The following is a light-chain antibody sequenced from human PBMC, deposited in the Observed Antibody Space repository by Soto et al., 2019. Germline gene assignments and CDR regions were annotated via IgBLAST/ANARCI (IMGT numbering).Light chain of an antibody. CDR3: QHYKDYSWT. CDR2: TKS. Sequence: DIHLTQSPSTLSASVGDRITITCRASQSISRWVAWYQQKPGKAPKLLIYTKSSLESGVPSRFSRSGSGTEFTLTISSRQPDDFATYYCQHYKDYSWTFGQGTKVEIK. CDR1: QSISRW. V-gene: IGKV1-5*03. J-gene: IGKJ1*01.